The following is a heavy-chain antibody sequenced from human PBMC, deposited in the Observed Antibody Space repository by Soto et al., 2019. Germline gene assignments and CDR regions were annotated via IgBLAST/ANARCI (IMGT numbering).Heavy chain of an antibody. CDR3: ARGVGFGYYYYHMDL. CDR1: GDSVTSVSDY. CDR2: IYYSGSA. J-gene: IGHJ6*02. D-gene: IGHD3-10*01. V-gene: IGHV4-61*01. Sequence: QVQLQESGPGLVKPSETLSLTCTVSGDSVTSVSDYWSWIRQPPGKRLEWIGYIYYSGSADYNPSLGSRVTISIDTSKNRFSLKLTSVTAADTAVYYCARGVGFGYYYYHMDLWGQGTTVTVSS.